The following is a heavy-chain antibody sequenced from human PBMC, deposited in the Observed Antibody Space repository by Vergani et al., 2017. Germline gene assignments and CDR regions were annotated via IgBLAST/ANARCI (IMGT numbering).Heavy chain of an antibody. Sequence: QVQLMQSGPVMKKPGGSMKVSCQASESTFSDYNIHWVRQPPAQGLQWMGWISLKTGDTAYLQRFQDRVTMTRDASTKTVYLKMTRLTSDDTAIYYCAHIWNFGRRDWFDSWGPGTLVTVSS. V-gene: IGHV1-2*02. CDR3: AHIWNFGRRDWFDS. J-gene: IGHJ5*01. CDR2: ISLKTGDT. CDR1: ESTFSDYN. D-gene: IGHD3-3*02.